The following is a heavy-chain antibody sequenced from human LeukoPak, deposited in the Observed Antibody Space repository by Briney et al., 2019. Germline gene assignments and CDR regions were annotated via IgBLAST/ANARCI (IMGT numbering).Heavy chain of an antibody. D-gene: IGHD4-17*01. Sequence: ASVKVSCKASGYNFNSYDIHWVREAAGQGLEWMGWMNPSNGNKASVQKFQGRVTMTRDTSIATAYMELSSLSSEDTAIYYCAIKGHHTWAVYFHIWGQGTLVTVSS. CDR2: MNPSNGNK. CDR3: AIKGHHTWAVYFHI. V-gene: IGHV1-8*01. CDR1: GYNFNSYD. J-gene: IGHJ4*02.